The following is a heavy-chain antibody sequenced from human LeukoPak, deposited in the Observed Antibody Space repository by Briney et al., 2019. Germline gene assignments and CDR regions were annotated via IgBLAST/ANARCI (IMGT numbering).Heavy chain of an antibody. CDR3: ARGGILVYYYYGMDV. J-gene: IGHJ6*04. Sequence: GGSLRLSCATSGFTFSSYAMSWVRQAPGKGLEWVSAISGSGGSTYYADSVKGRFTISRDNSKNTLYLQMNSLRAEDTAVYYCARGGILVYYYYGMDVWGKGTTVTVFS. CDR2: ISGSGGST. D-gene: IGHD1-14*01. CDR1: GFTFSSYA. V-gene: IGHV3-23*01.